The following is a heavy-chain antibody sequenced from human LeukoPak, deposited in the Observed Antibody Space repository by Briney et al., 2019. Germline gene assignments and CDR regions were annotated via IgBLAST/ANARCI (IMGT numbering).Heavy chain of an antibody. D-gene: IGHD5-12*01. J-gene: IGHJ3*02. CDR3: MRVYRWLHPNDAFDI. V-gene: IGHV1-2*02. Sequence: ASVKVSCKASGYTFTGYYMHWVRQAPGQGLEWIGWITPNSGGTNYAQKFQGRVTMTSETSISTAYMELSRLRSNDTAVYYCMRVYRWLHPNDAFDIWGQGTMVTVSS. CDR1: GYTFTGYY. CDR2: ITPNSGGT.